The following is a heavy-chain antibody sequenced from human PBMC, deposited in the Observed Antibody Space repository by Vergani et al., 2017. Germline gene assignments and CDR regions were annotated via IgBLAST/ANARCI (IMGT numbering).Heavy chain of an antibody. D-gene: IGHD3-22*01. J-gene: IGHJ4*02. V-gene: IGHV1-69*17. CDR2: IIPIFGIA. CDR3: ASLPQGYDSSGYYQTKKDY. Sequence: QVQLVQSGAEVKKPGSSVKVSCKASGGTFSSYAISWVRQAPGQGLEWMGGIIPIFGIANYAQKFQGRVTITADKSTSTAYMELSSLRSEDTAVYYCASLPQGYDSSGYYQTKKDYWGQGTLVTVSS. CDR1: GGTFSSYA.